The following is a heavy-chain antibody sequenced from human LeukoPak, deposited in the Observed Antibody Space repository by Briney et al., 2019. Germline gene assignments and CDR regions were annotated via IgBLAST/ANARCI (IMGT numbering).Heavy chain of an antibody. V-gene: IGHV3-7*04. CDR1: GFTFSSYW. J-gene: IGHJ6*02. CDR3: ARGGGLDV. CDR2: INHNGNVS. Sequence: GGSLRLSCAASGFTFSSYWLNWARQAPWNGLEWAASINHNGNVSYYVDSVKGRFTISRDNAKNSLYLQMSNLRAEDTAVYFCARGGGLDVWGQGATVTVSS.